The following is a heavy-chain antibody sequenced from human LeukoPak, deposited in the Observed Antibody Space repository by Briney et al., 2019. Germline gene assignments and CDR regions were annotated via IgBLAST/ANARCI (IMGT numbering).Heavy chain of an antibody. CDR3: ARSSYNSNNWFDP. J-gene: IGHJ5*02. V-gene: IGHV5-51*01. CDR1: GYSFASYW. CDR2: IYPGDSDT. Sequence: GESLKISCKGSGYSFASYWIAWVRQMPGKGLEWMGIIYPGDSDTRYSPSFQGQVTISADKSISTAYLQWSSLKASDSAMYYCARSSYNSNNWFDPWGQGTLVTVSS. D-gene: IGHD6-13*01.